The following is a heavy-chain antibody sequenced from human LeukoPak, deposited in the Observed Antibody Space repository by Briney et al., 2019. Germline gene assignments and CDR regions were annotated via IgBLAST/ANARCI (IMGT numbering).Heavy chain of an antibody. D-gene: IGHD5-12*01. CDR3: ATSYDYKFAPFEL. CDR2: IHTNGRT. CDR1: GGSIRAYQ. V-gene: IGHV4-4*09. J-gene: IGHJ4*02. Sequence: SQTLSLTCAVSGGSIRAYQCSWIRQPPGEGLELIGHIHTNGRTAYTPSLSDRPSLSVDPSSNPSSLKLRSVPAADPAMYYCATSYDYKFAPFELWGQGTLVTVSS.